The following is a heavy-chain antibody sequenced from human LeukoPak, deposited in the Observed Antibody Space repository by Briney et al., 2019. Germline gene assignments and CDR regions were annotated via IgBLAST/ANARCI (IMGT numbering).Heavy chain of an antibody. V-gene: IGHV3-30*03. D-gene: IGHD3-9*01. J-gene: IGHJ4*02. Sequence: GGSLRLSCVASGFTFSSYGIHWVRQAPGKGLEWVAVISYDGSNKYYADSVKGRFTISRDNSKNTLYLQMNSLRAEDTAVYYCARSKDILTGYCFDYWGQGTLVTVSS. CDR1: GFTFSSYG. CDR2: ISYDGSNK. CDR3: ARSKDILTGYCFDY.